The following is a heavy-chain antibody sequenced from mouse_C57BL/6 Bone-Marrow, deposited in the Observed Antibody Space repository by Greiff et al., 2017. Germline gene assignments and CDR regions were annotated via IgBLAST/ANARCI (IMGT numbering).Heavy chain of an antibody. V-gene: IGHV1-47*01. CDR3: ARSSTFFYYIDY. D-gene: IGHD5-1*01. CDR1: GYTFTTYP. J-gene: IGHJ2*01. Sequence: VQLQQSGAELVKPGASVKMSCKASGYTFTTYPIEWMKQNHGKSLEWIGNFHPYNDDTKYNEKFKGKATLTVEKSYNTVYLEIRRLTLTYSDFYDCARSSTFFYYIDYWGQGTTLTVSS. CDR2: FHPYNDDT.